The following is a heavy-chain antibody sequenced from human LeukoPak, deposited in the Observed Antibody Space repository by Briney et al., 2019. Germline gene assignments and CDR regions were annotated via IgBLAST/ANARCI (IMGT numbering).Heavy chain of an antibody. D-gene: IGHD6-13*01. CDR3: AREFSRWGFDC. CDR2: IKQGGSEK. V-gene: IGHV3-7*01. Sequence: GGSLRLSCAASGFTFSRYWMSWVRQAPGRGLEWVANIKQGGSEKYYVDSVKGRLTISRDDAKNSLYLQMNSLRADDTAVYYCAREFSRWGFDCWGQGTLVTVSS. J-gene: IGHJ4*02. CDR1: GFTFSRYW.